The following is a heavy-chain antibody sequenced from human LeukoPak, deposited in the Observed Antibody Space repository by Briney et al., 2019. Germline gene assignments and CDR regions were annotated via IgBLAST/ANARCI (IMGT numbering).Heavy chain of an antibody. CDR1: GGSISSGEYY. V-gene: IGHV4-30-4*01. D-gene: IGHD1-26*01. CDR3: ARDKVGATNWLDP. CDR2: IYYSVST. J-gene: IGHJ5*02. Sequence: SETLSLTCAVSGGSISSGEYYWSWIRQPPGNGLEWIGYIYYSVSTYYNPSLKSRLTISVDTSNSQFSLRLTSVTAADTAVYYCARDKVGATNWLDPWGQGTLVTVSS.